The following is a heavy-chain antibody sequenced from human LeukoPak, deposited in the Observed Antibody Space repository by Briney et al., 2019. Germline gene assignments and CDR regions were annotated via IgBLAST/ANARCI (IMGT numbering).Heavy chain of an antibody. J-gene: IGHJ6*03. CDR3: ARVRGYSYYYMDV. Sequence: GGSLRLSCAASGFTFSSYGMHWVRQAPGKGLEWVAVISYDGSNKYYADSVKGRFTISRDNSKNTLYLQMNSLRAEDTAVYYCARVRGYSYYYMDVWGKGTTVTVSS. V-gene: IGHV3-30*03. CDR1: GFTFSSYG. D-gene: IGHD6-13*01. CDR2: ISYDGSNK.